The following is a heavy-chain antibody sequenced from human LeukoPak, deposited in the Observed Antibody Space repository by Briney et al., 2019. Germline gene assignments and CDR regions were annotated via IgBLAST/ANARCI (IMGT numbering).Heavy chain of an antibody. Sequence: ASVKVSCKASGGTFSSYAISWVRQAPGQGLEWMGRIIPILGIANYAQKFQGRVTITADESTSTAYMELSSLRSEDTAVYYCARGPNYYGSGSYYYYYMDVWGKGTTVTVSS. J-gene: IGHJ6*03. V-gene: IGHV1-69*04. CDR2: IIPILGIA. D-gene: IGHD3-10*01. CDR3: ARGPNYYGSGSYYYYYMDV. CDR1: GGTFSSYA.